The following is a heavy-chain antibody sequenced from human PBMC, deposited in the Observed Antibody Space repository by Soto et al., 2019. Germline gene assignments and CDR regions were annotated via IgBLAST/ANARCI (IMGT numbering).Heavy chain of an antibody. D-gene: IGHD6-13*01. V-gene: IGHV4-59*01. CDR2: IYYSGST. CDR1: GGSISSYY. Sequence: SETLSLTCTVSGGSISSYYWSWIRQPPGKGLEWIGYIYYSGSTNYNPSLKSRVTISVDTSKNQVSLKLSSVTAADTAVYYCARAAAVNWFDPWGQGTLVTVSS. J-gene: IGHJ5*02. CDR3: ARAAAVNWFDP.